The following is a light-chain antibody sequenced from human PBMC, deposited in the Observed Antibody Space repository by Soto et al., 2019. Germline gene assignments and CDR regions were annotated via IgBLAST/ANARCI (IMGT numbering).Light chain of an antibody. CDR3: QSYDSSLSGLWV. CDR1: SSNIGAGYD. J-gene: IGLJ3*02. CDR2: GNN. Sequence: QSVLTQPPSVSGAPGQRVTISWTGSSSNIGAGYDVHWYQQRPGTAPKLLIYGNNNRPSGVPDRFSGSKSGTSASLAITGLQAEDEADYYCQSYDSSLSGLWVFGGGTKLTVL. V-gene: IGLV1-40*01.